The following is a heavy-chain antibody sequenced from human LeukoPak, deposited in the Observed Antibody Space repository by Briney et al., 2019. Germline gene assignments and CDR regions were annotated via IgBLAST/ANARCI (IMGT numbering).Heavy chain of an antibody. D-gene: IGHD5-24*01. CDR1: GFTFTSYA. Sequence: PGGSLRLSCATSGFTFTSYALGWVRQAPGKGLEWVSLISGSGGSRYYGDSVKGRFTISRDNSKNLVYLEMNSLRAGDTAVYYCAKGGEDSGYNSHFGYWGQGTLVIVSS. CDR3: AKGGEDSGYNSHFGY. CDR2: ISGSGGSR. V-gene: IGHV3-23*01. J-gene: IGHJ4*02.